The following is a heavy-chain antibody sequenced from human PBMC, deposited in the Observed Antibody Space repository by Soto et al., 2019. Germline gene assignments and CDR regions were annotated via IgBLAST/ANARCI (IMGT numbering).Heavy chain of an antibody. J-gene: IGHJ4*02. V-gene: IGHV4-31*02. Sequence: SETLSLTCTVSGGSISSGDYYWSWIRQVPGKGLEWIGYIYYSGSTYYNPSLKSRVAMSVDTSKNTLYLQMNSLRAEDTAVYYCARSTTVTTNSDYWGQGTPVTVSS. CDR3: ARSTTVTTNSDY. CDR1: GGSISSGDYY. CDR2: IYYSGST. D-gene: IGHD4-17*01.